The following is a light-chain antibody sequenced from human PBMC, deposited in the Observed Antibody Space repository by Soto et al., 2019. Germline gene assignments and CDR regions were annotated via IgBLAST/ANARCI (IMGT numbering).Light chain of an antibody. CDR3: QSYDSSLSGSV. CDR2: GSS. J-gene: IGLJ3*02. CDR1: SSNIGARYD. V-gene: IGLV1-40*01. Sequence: QSVLTQPPSVSGAPGQRVTISCTGSSSNIGARYDVHWYQQVPGTAPKLLIYGSSNRPSGVPDRFSGSKSGTSASLAITGLQADDEADYYCQSYDSSLSGSVFGGGTKVTVL.